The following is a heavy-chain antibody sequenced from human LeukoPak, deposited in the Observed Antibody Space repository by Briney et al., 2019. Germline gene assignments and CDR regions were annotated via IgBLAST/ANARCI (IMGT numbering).Heavy chain of an antibody. CDR3: AKDGGLLWFGELPRTFYYMDV. CDR2: ISGSGGST. Sequence: PGGSLRLSCAASGFTFSSYAMSWVRQAPGKGLEWVSAISGSGGSTYYADSVKGRFTISRDNSKNTLYLQMNSLRAEDTAVYYCAKDGGLLWFGELPRTFYYMDVWGKGPRSPSP. J-gene: IGHJ6*03. V-gene: IGHV3-23*01. D-gene: IGHD3-10*01. CDR1: GFTFSSYA.